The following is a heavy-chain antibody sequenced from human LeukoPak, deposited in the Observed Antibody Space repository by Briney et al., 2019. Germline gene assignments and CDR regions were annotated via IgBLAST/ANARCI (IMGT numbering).Heavy chain of an antibody. CDR2: ITQDGSEK. D-gene: IGHD3-9*01. CDR1: GFTFSRYW. J-gene: IGHJ4*02. V-gene: IGHV3-7*05. Sequence: PGGSLRLSCAASGFTFSRYWMSWVRQAPGKGLEWVATITQDGSEKYYVDSVKGRFTISRDNAKNSLSLQMNSLRAEDTAVYYCAKSGLRYFDCPDYWGQGALVTVSS. CDR3: AKSGLRYFDCPDY.